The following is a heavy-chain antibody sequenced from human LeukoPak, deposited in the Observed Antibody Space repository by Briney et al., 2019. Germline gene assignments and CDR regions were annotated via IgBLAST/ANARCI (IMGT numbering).Heavy chain of an antibody. D-gene: IGHD5-18*01. CDR3: ARVYSYGAFDY. CDR1: GGTFSSYA. Sequence: ALVKVSCKASGGTFSSYAISWVRQAPGQGLEWMGGIIPIFGTANYAQKFQGRVTITTDESTSTAYMELSSLRSEDTAVYYCARVYSYGAFDYWGQGTLVTVSS. J-gene: IGHJ4*02. CDR2: IIPIFGTA. V-gene: IGHV1-69*05.